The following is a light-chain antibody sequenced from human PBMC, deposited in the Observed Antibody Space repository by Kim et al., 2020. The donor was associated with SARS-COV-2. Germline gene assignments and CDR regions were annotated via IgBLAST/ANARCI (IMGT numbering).Light chain of an antibody. CDR2: KAS. CDR3: QQYDTYPYT. Sequence: DIQMTQSPSTLSASVGDRVTITCRASQNVNTWLAWYQQKLGKAPDLLIYKASRLESGVPSRFSGSGSGTEFTLTISSLQPDDFATYYCQQYDTYPYTFGQGTKLEI. J-gene: IGKJ2*01. V-gene: IGKV1-5*03. CDR1: QNVNTW.